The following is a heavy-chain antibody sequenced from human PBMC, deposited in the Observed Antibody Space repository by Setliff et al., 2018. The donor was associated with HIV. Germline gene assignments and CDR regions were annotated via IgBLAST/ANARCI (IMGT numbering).Heavy chain of an antibody. J-gene: IGHJ3*01. V-gene: IGHV4-61*01. CDR1: GASIRSDRMY. CDR3: ARSFGWGAFNV. D-gene: IGHD6-19*01. CDR2: ISFAGHT. Sequence: SETLSLTCSVSGASIRSDRMYWSWIRRPPGQRLEWIGFISFAGHTNYNPSLSSRVTVSRDTSRNQFSMTLTSVTAADTAVYYCARSFGWGAFNVWGQGTVVTVSS.